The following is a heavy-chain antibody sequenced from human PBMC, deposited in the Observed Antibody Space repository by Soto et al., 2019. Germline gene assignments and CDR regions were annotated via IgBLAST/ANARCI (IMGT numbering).Heavy chain of an antibody. CDR3: AKVGSSDIFTKPFDY. CDR2: ISWNSGSI. J-gene: IGHJ4*02. CDR1: GFTFDDYA. V-gene: IGHV3-9*01. Sequence: EVQLVESGGGLVQPGRSLRLSCAASGFTFDDYAMHWVRQAPGKGLEWVSGISWNSGSIGYADSVKGRFTISRDNAKNSLYLQMNSLRAEDTALYYCAKVGSSDIFTKPFDYWGQGTLVTVSS. D-gene: IGHD3-9*01.